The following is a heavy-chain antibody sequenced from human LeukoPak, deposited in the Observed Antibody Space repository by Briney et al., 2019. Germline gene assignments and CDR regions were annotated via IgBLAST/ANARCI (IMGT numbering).Heavy chain of an antibody. D-gene: IGHD3-3*01. CDR1: GFTFDDYG. J-gene: IGHJ5*02. V-gene: IGHV3-20*04. CDR2: INWNGGST. Sequence: GGSLRLSCAASGFTFDDYGMSWVRQAPGKGLEWVSGINWNGGSTGYADSVKGRFTISGDNAKNSLYLQMNSLRAEDTALYYCARGVLEWLPHNWFDPWGQGTLVTVSS. CDR3: ARGVLEWLPHNWFDP.